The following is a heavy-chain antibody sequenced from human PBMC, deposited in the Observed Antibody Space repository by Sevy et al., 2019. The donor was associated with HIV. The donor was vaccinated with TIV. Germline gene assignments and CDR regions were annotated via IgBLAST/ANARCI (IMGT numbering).Heavy chain of an antibody. Sequence: ASVKVSCKASGYTFTSYGISWVRQAPGQGLEWMGWISAYNGNTNYAQKLQGRVTMTTDTSTSTAYMELRSLRSDDTAVYYRARGRGYYDSSGFESTDYWGQGTLVTVSS. V-gene: IGHV1-18*01. J-gene: IGHJ4*02. CDR3: ARGRGYYDSSGFESTDY. CDR2: ISAYNGNT. CDR1: GYTFTSYG. D-gene: IGHD3-22*01.